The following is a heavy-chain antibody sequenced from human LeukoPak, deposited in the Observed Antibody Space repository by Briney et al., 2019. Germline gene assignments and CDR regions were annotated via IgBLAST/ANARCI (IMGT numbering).Heavy chain of an antibody. J-gene: IGHJ2*01. CDR3: ARDSGSSWYFDL. CDR2: IYYSGST. V-gene: IGHV4-59*01. CDR1: GGSISGYY. Sequence: SETLSLTCTVSGGSISGYYWNWIRQPPGKGLEWIGYIYYSGSTNYNPSLKSRVTISVDTSKNQFSLKLNSVTAADTAVYYCARDSGSSWYFDLWGRGTLVTVSS. D-gene: IGHD6-6*01.